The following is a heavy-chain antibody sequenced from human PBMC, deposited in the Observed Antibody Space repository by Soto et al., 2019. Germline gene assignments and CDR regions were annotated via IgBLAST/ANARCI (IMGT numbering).Heavy chain of an antibody. Sequence: GGSLRLSCAASGFTFSPFWMHWVRQVPGKGPVWVSRINSDGNSTSYADSVKGRFTISRDNAKNTLNLQMNSLRAEDTAVYYCARGSNHFDYWGQGTLVTVSS. J-gene: IGHJ4*02. D-gene: IGHD4-4*01. CDR3: ARGSNHFDY. CDR2: INSDGNST. CDR1: GFTFSPFW. V-gene: IGHV3-74*01.